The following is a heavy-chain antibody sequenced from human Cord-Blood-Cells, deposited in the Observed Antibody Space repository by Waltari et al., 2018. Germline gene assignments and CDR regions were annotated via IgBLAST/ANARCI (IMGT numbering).Heavy chain of an antibody. Sequence: EVQLVESGGGLVQPGGSLRLSCAASGFTFSRYWMHLVHQAPGKGLVWVSRINSDGSSTSYADSVKCRFTISRDNAKNTLYLQMNSLRAEDTAVYYCARVPYGDYVDYWGQGTLVTVSS. CDR1: GFTFSRYW. CDR2: INSDGSST. J-gene: IGHJ4*02. D-gene: IGHD4-17*01. V-gene: IGHV3-74*01. CDR3: ARVPYGDYVDY.